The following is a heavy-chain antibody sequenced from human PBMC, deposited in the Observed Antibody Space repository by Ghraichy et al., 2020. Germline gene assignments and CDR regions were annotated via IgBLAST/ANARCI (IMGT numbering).Heavy chain of an antibody. D-gene: IGHD3-10*01. V-gene: IGHV3-30*04. CDR1: GFTFSRSD. CDR2: ISHDGSTK. J-gene: IGHJ4*02. CDR3: ARDYFGSGRGGFDY. Sequence: LSLTCAGSGFTFSRSDMHWVRQAPGKGLEWTAVISHDGSTKYYAGSVRGRFTISRDNSRNTLSLQMNNLRPEDTAVYYCARDYFGSGRGGFDYWGQGTVLTVSS.